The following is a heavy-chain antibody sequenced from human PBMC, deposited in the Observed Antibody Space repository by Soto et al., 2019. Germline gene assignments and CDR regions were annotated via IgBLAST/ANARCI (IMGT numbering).Heavy chain of an antibody. J-gene: IGHJ5*02. CDR2: IYYSGST. D-gene: IGHD3-3*01. V-gene: IGHV4-39*01. Sequence: SSETLSLTCTVSGGSISSSSYYWGWIRQPPGKGLEWIGSIYYSGSTYYNPSLKSRVTISVDTSKNQFSLKLSSVTAADTAVYYCARHGDWFDPWGQGXLVTVHS. CDR1: GGSISSSSYY. CDR3: ARHGDWFDP.